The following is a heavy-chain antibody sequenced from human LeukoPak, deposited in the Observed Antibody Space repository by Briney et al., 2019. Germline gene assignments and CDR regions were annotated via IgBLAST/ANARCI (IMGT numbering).Heavy chain of an antibody. Sequence: GGSLRLSCAASGFTFSSNAMHWARQAPGKGLEYVSAISSNGGSTYYASSVRGRFTISRDNSKNTLYLQMGSLRAEDMAVYYCARTDYYGSEIDYWGQGTLVTVSS. D-gene: IGHD3-10*01. CDR2: ISSNGGST. CDR1: GFTFSSNA. J-gene: IGHJ4*02. V-gene: IGHV3-64*01. CDR3: ARTDYYGSEIDY.